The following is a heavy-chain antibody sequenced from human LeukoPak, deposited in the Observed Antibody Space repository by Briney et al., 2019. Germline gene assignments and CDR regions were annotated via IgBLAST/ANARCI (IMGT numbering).Heavy chain of an antibody. D-gene: IGHD3-10*01. CDR3: ARVGDHYHWYLDL. Sequence: GGSLRLSCAASGFSVSTNYMNWVRQAPGKGLEWVSILYSGSSTYYTDSVKGRFTISRDNSRNTLYLHMTNLRAEDTAVYYRARVGDHYHWYLDLWGRGSLLTVSS. V-gene: IGHV3-53*01. CDR1: GFSVSTNY. J-gene: IGHJ2*01. CDR2: LYSGSST.